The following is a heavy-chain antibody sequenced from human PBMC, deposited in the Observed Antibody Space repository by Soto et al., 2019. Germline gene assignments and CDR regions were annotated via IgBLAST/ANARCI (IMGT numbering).Heavy chain of an antibody. CDR2: IDDSGKV. D-gene: IGHD6-19*01. CDR3: AIPPPIEVAGPDY. V-gene: IGHV4-39*02. Sequence: SETLSLTCSVSGGSISGSPYHWGWIRQPPGKGLEWIGSIDDSGKVYYNPSLTGRATLFVDTSRNRFSLNLDSVTAADTAVYYCAIPPPIEVAGPDYWGQGTLVTVSS. CDR1: GGSISGSPYH. J-gene: IGHJ4*02.